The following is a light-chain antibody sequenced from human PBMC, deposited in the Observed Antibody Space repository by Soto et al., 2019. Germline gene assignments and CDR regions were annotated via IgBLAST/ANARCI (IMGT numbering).Light chain of an antibody. V-gene: IGKV1-5*03. J-gene: IGKJ1*01. Sequence: DIQMTQSPSTLSASVGDRVTITCRATQSISNSLAWYQQKPGKAPKLLIYKASSLESGVPSRFSGSGSGTEFNLTITSLQPDDFATYYCQQYNSYWTFGQGTKVEIK. CDR3: QQYNSYWT. CDR2: KAS. CDR1: QSISNS.